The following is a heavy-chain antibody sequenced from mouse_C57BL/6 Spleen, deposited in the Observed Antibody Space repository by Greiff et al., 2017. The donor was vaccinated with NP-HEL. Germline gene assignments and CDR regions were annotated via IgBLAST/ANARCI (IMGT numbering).Heavy chain of an antibody. CDR2: IDPSDSYT. J-gene: IGHJ3*01. D-gene: IGHD1-1*01. V-gene: IGHV1-59*01. CDR3: ARGYYVGSSGWFAY. Sequence: QVQLQQPGAELVRPGTSVKLSCKASGYTFTSYWMHWVKQRPGQGLEWIGVIDPSDSYTNYNQKFKGKATLTVDTSSSTAYMQLSSLTSEDSAVYYCARGYYVGSSGWFAYWGRGTLVPVSA. CDR1: GYTFTSYW.